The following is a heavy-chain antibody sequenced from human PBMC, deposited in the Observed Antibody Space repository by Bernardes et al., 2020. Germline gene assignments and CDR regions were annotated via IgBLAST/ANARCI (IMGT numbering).Heavy chain of an antibody. D-gene: IGHD3-22*01. J-gene: IGHJ4*02. V-gene: IGHV3-33*01. CDR1: GFSFSDYG. Sequence: GGSLRLSCAASGFSFSDYGMHWVRQAPGKGLEWAAVIWYDGSLKFYSDSVKGRFTISRDSSKNTLYLQMNSLTVDDTAVYYCARGGGADSRGYWQPNDYWGQGTLVIVSS. CDR3: ARGGGADSRGYWQPNDY. CDR2: IWYDGSLK.